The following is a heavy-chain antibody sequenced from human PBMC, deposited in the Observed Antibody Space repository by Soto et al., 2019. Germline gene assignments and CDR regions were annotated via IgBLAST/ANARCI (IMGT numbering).Heavy chain of an antibody. CDR2: IYWDDDK. CDR1: GFSLRTSEVG. V-gene: IGHV2-5*02. D-gene: IGHD3-10*01. J-gene: IGHJ6*02. CDR3: THITYFGSGRGGLDV. Sequence: QITLKESGPTLVKPTQTLTLTCTFSGFSLRTSEVGVGWLRQSPGKALEWLALIYWDDDKRYSPSLKSRLTIXXDXSXXLVVLIMANMDPVDTGTYYCTHITYFGSGRGGLDVWGQGTTVTVSS.